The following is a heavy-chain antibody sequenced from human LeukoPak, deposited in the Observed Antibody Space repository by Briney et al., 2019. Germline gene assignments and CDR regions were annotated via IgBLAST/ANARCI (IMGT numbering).Heavy chain of an antibody. CDR3: ARHGQWLVRGSYGMDV. CDR1: GGSITSYY. D-gene: IGHD6-19*01. V-gene: IGHV4-4*07. J-gene: IGHJ6*02. CDR2: IYTSGST. Sequence: SETLSLTCTVSGGSITSYYWSWIRQPAGKGLEWIGRIYTSGSTNYNPSLKSRVTMSVDTSKNQFSLKLSSVTAADTAVYYCARHGQWLVRGSYGMDVWGQGTTVTVSS.